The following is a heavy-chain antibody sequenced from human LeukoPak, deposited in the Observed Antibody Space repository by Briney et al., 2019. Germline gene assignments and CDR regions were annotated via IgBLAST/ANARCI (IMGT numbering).Heavy chain of an antibody. J-gene: IGHJ4*02. CDR2: IYYSGST. V-gene: IGHV4-31*03. D-gene: IGHD3-16*01. CDR3: ARTREGIMIDSAFDY. CDR1: GGSISSGGYY. Sequence: SETLSLTCTVSGGSISSGGYYWSWIRQHPGKGLEWIGYIYYSGSTYYNPSLKSRVTISVDTSKNQFSLKLSSVTAADTAVYYCARTREGIMIDSAFDYWGQGTLVTVSS.